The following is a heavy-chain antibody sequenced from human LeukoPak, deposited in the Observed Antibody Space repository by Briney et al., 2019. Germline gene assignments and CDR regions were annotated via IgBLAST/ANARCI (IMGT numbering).Heavy chain of an antibody. Sequence: NLGESLKISCKGSGYSFTTYWIGWVRQMPGKGLEWMGIIYLGDSDTIYSPSFQGQVTISADKSISTAYLQWSSLKASDTAMYYCARHIRVDDYYDSSGYYIDYWGQGTLVTVSS. CDR3: ARHIRVDDYYDSSGYYIDY. CDR2: IYLGDSDT. CDR1: GYSFTTYW. V-gene: IGHV5-51*01. J-gene: IGHJ4*02. D-gene: IGHD3-22*01.